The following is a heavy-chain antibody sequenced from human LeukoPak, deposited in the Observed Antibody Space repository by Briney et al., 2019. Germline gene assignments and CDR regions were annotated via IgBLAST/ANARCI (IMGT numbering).Heavy chain of an antibody. Sequence: SETLSLTCAVYGGSFSGYYWSWIRQPPGKGLEWIGEINHSGSTNYNPSLKSRVTISVDTSKNQFSLKLSSVTAADTAVYYCARERTRRIAVALPGAFDIWGQGTMVTVSS. CDR1: GGSFSGYY. J-gene: IGHJ3*02. D-gene: IGHD6-19*01. V-gene: IGHV4-34*01. CDR2: INHSGST. CDR3: ARERTRRIAVALPGAFDI.